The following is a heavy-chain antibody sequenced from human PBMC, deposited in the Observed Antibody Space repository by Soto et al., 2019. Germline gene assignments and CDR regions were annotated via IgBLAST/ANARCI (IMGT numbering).Heavy chain of an antibody. J-gene: IGHJ4*02. V-gene: IGHV1-69*02. CDR1: GGTFSSYT. CDR2: IIPILDIT. CDR3: ARSDLVGPTVTSFDY. D-gene: IGHD4-17*01. Sequence: QVQLVQSGAEVKKPGSSVKVSCKASGGTFSSYTISWVRQAPGQGLEWMGRIIPILDITNYAQKFQGRVTITAGKSTSTAYMELSSLRSEDTAVYYCARSDLVGPTVTSFDYWGQGTLVTVSS.